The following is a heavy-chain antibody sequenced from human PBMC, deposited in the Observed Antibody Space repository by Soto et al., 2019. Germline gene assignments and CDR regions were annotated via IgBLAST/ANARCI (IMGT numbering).Heavy chain of an antibody. CDR1: GFTFSSYS. D-gene: IGHD6-6*01. CDR3: ARVGGQLVPGFDY. J-gene: IGHJ4*02. CDR2: ISSSSSYI. Sequence: EVPLVESGGGLVKPGGSLRLSCAASGFTFSSYSMKWVRQAPGKGVEWVSSISSSSSYIYYADSVKGRFTISRDNAKNSLYLQMNSLRAEDTAVYYCARVGGQLVPGFDYWGQGTLVTVSS. V-gene: IGHV3-21*01.